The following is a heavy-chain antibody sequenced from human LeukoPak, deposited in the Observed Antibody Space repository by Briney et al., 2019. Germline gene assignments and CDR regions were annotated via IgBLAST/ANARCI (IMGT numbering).Heavy chain of an antibody. V-gene: IGHV4-39*01. D-gene: IGHD3-10*01. Sequence: SETLSLTCTVSGGSISSSFYYWGWVRQPPEKGLEWIGSIHYNGSTYYNPSLKSRVTISVDTSKNQFSLKLSSVTAADTAVYYCARTRYYYNSRSYGAPYYFDYWGQGTLVTVSS. CDR3: ARTRYYYNSRSYGAPYYFDY. CDR1: GGSISSSFYY. J-gene: IGHJ4*02. CDR2: IHYNGST.